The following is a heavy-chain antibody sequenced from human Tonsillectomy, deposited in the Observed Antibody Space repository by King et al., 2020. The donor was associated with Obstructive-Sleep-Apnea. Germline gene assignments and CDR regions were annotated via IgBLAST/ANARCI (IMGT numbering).Heavy chain of an antibody. CDR2: IDYSGST. V-gene: IGHV4-59*01. D-gene: IGHD6-19*01. CDR3: ARKSSAWSLGIFDI. CDR1: GGSTSNYY. J-gene: IGHJ3*02. Sequence: VQLQESGPGLVKPSETLSLTCTVSGGSTSNYYWTWIRPSPGKGLEWLGYIDYSGSTNYNPSLKSRVTMSVDRSKNQFSLKLSPVTAADTAVYYCARKSSAWSLGIFDIWGQGTMVTVSS.